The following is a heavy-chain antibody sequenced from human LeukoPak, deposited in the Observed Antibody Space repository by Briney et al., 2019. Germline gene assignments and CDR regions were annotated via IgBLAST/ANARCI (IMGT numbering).Heavy chain of an antibody. CDR2: LSSSGSTI. CDR1: GFTFSSYG. D-gene: IGHD6-19*01. Sequence: GGSLRLSCAASGFTFSSYGMHWVRQAPGKGLEWVSYLSSSGSTIYYADSEKGRFTISRDNAKNSLYLQMNSLRAEDTALYYCAKDISPAVAASFDYWGQGTLVTVSS. CDR3: AKDISPAVAASFDY. V-gene: IGHV3-48*04. J-gene: IGHJ4*02.